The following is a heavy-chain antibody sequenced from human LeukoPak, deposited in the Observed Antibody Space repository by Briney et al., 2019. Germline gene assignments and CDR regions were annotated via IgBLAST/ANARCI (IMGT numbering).Heavy chain of an antibody. CDR1: GFTVSSNY. Sequence: GGSLRLSCAASGFTVSSNYMSWVRQAPGKGLEWVSVIYSGGSTYYADSVKGRFTISRDNSKNTLYLQMNSLRAEDTAVYYCARDSLLLWFGETTPNYYYYGMDVWGQGTTVTVSS. D-gene: IGHD3-10*01. CDR3: ARDSLLLWFGETTPNYYYYGMDV. CDR2: IYSGGST. J-gene: IGHJ6*02. V-gene: IGHV3-53*01.